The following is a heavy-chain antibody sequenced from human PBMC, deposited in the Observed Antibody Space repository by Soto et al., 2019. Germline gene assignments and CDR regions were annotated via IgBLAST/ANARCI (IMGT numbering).Heavy chain of an antibody. Sequence: QVQLVQSGAEVKKPGASVKVSCKASGYTFTSYDINWVRQATGQGLEWMGWMNPNSGNTGYAQKFQGRVTNGRNTSISPAYMGLGSLRSEEKAVYHCARGGGYSYGFDYWGQGTLVTVSS. D-gene: IGHD5-18*01. CDR1: GYTFTSYD. CDR3: ARGGGYSYGFDY. V-gene: IGHV1-8*01. J-gene: IGHJ4*02. CDR2: MNPNSGNT.